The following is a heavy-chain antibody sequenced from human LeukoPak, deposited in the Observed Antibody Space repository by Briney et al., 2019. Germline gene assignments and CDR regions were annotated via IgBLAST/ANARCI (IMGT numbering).Heavy chain of an antibody. CDR2: ISWNSGSI. Sequence: SLRLSCAASGFTFDDYAMHWVRQASGEGLEWVSGISWNSGSIGYADSVKGRFTISRDNAKNSLYLQMNSLRAEDTALYYCAKAFGYCSGGSCLVFDIWGQGTMVTVSS. V-gene: IGHV3-9*01. D-gene: IGHD2-15*01. J-gene: IGHJ3*02. CDR3: AKAFGYCSGGSCLVFDI. CDR1: GFTFDDYA.